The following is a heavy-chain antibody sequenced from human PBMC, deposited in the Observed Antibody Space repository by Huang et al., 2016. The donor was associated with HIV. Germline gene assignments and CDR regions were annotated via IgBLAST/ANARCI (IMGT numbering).Heavy chain of an antibody. V-gene: IGHV1-3*01. J-gene: IGHJ3*02. Sequence: QVQLVQSGAEVKKPGASVKVSCKASGYTFTSYAMEWVRQAPGKRLEWMGGINAGNGNTKYSQKFQSRVTITRDTSASTAYMELSSLRSEDTAVYYCARAYDILTGYYPDAFDIWGQGTMVTVSS. D-gene: IGHD3-9*01. CDR2: INAGNGNT. CDR1: GYTFTSYA. CDR3: ARAYDILTGYYPDAFDI.